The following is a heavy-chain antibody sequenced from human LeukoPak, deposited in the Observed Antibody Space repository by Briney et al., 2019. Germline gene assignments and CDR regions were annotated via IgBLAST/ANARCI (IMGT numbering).Heavy chain of an antibody. CDR2: ISAYNDNT. CDR3: ARDSSSWYDSPNWFDP. D-gene: IGHD6-13*01. J-gene: IGHJ5*02. V-gene: IGHV1-18*01. CDR1: GYTFTSYG. Sequence: ASVKVSCKASGYTFTSYGISWVRQAPGQGLEWMGWISAYNDNTNYAQKFQGRVTMTTDTSTSTAYMELRSLRSDDTAVYYCARDSSSWYDSPNWFDPWGQGTLVTVSS.